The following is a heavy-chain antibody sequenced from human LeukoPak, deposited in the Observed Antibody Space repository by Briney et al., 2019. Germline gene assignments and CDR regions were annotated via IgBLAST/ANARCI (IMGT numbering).Heavy chain of an antibody. CDR1: GYSISSGYY. D-gene: IGHD5-18*01. CDR3: ARMKYSYDRSPNAFDI. CDR2: IYYSGST. V-gene: IGHV4-38-2*02. J-gene: IGHJ3*02. Sequence: SETLSLTCTVSGYSISSGYYWGWIRQPPGKGLEWIGSIYYSGSTYYNPSLKSRVTISVDTSKNQFSLKLSSVTAADTAVYYCARMKYSYDRSPNAFDIWGQGTMVTVSS.